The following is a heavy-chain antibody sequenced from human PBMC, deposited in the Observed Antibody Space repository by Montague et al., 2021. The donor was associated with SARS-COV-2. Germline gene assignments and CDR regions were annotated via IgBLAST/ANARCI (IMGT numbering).Heavy chain of an antibody. J-gene: IGHJ6*02. Sequence: ETLSLTCRVSGDSISTSTWGTWVRQSPGKGLEWIGEIFHSGTINYNPSLKSRVSISVDKSNNQFSLRLSSLIAADTAVYYCATLSRRTAAGTRDYFGLDVWGQGTTVVGSS. CDR2: IFHSGTI. V-gene: IGHV4-4*02. CDR1: GDSISTSTW. D-gene: IGHD6-13*01. CDR3: ATLSRRTAAGTRDYFGLDV.